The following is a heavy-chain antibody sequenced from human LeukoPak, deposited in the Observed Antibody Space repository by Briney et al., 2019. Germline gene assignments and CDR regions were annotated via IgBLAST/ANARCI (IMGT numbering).Heavy chain of an antibody. CDR2: ISWNSGSI. J-gene: IGHJ4*02. CDR3: AKDSTAWAGGSGREPGFDY. CDR1: GFTFDDYA. Sequence: GGSLRLSRAASGFTFDDYAMHWVRQAPGKGLEWVSGISWNSGSIGYADSVKGRFTISRDNAKNSLYLQMNSLRAEDTALYYCAKDSTAWAGGSGREPGFDYWGQGTLVTVSS. V-gene: IGHV3-9*01. D-gene: IGHD3-3*01.